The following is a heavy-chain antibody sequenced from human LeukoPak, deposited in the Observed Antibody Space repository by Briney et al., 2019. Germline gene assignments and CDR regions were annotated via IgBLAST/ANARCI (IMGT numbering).Heavy chain of an antibody. CDR3: ASDPYYYDSTGYESADY. Sequence: ASVKVCCKASGYTFTSYGISWVRQAPGQGVEWMGWISAYNGNTNYAQKLQGRVTITADKSTSTAYMELSSLRSEDTAVYYCASDPYYYDSTGYESADYWGQGTLVTVSS. CDR1: GYTFTSYG. J-gene: IGHJ4*02. CDR2: ISAYNGNT. V-gene: IGHV1-18*01. D-gene: IGHD3-22*01.